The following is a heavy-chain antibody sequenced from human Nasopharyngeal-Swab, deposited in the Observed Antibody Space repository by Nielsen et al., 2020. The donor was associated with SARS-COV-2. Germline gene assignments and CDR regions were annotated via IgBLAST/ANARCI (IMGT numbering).Heavy chain of an antibody. Sequence: GESLKISCAASGFTFSDYYMSWIRQAPGKGLEWVSYISSSGSTIYYADSVKGRFTIPRDNAKNSLYLQMNSLRAEDTAVYYCARESHYDFWSGYYPSKYYYYYMDVWGKGTTVTVSS. D-gene: IGHD3-3*01. J-gene: IGHJ6*03. V-gene: IGHV3-11*04. CDR3: ARESHYDFWSGYYPSKYYYYYMDV. CDR1: GFTFSDYY. CDR2: ISSSGSTI.